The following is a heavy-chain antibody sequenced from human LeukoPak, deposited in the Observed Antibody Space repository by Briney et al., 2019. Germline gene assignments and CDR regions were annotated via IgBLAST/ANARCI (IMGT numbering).Heavy chain of an antibody. V-gene: IGHV1-46*01. CDR2: INPSGGST. CDR3: ARGSSPRGYSYGQIFDY. D-gene: IGHD5-18*01. CDR1: GYTFTSYY. J-gene: IGHJ4*02. Sequence: ASVKVSCKASGYTFTSYYMHWVRQAPGQGLEWMGIINPSGGSTSYAQKFQGRVTMTRDTSTSTVYMELGSLRSEDTAVYYCARGSSPRGYSYGQIFDYWGQGTLVTVSS.